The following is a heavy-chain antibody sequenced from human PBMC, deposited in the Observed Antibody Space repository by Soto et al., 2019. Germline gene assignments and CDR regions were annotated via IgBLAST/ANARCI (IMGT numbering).Heavy chain of an antibody. Sequence: QVQLVQSEAEVKRPGASVKVSCKASGYTFINYGLSWVRQSPGQGLEWMGWINGYNGNTNYAQKFQGRVTITTDTSTTTGYMEVMCLRPDDTALYFCARGLTPDYFDFWGQGTRVTVSS. CDR3: ARGLTPDYFDF. CDR2: INGYNGNT. D-gene: IGHD4-17*01. V-gene: IGHV1-18*01. CDR1: GYTFINYG. J-gene: IGHJ4*02.